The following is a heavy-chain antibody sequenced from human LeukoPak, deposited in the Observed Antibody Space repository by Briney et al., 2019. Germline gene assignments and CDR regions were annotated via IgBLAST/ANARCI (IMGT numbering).Heavy chain of an antibody. CDR1: GFIFSTYI. CDR3: ARAPYTSGWYFAFDY. D-gene: IGHD6-19*01. J-gene: IGHJ4*02. V-gene: IGHV3-23*01. Sequence: PGGSLLLSCAASGFIFSTYIMTWVRQAPGKGLEWVSGSSGSGDTTYYADSVKGRFTISRDNPQNTLYLQMNSLRTEDTAAYYCARAPYTSGWYFAFDYWGQGTLVTVSS. CDR2: SSGSGDTT.